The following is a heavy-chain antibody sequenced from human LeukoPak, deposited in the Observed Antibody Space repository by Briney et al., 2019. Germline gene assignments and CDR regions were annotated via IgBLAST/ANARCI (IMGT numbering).Heavy chain of an antibody. Sequence: SETLSLTCTVSGGSISSYYWSWIRQPAGKGLEWIGRIYTSGSTNYNPSLKSRVTMSVDTSKNQFSLKLSSVTAADTAVYYCARDPIAAAGTDAFDIWGQGTMVTVSS. CDR3: ARDPIAAAGTDAFDI. CDR1: GGSISSYY. D-gene: IGHD6-13*01. V-gene: IGHV4-4*07. CDR2: IYTSGST. J-gene: IGHJ3*02.